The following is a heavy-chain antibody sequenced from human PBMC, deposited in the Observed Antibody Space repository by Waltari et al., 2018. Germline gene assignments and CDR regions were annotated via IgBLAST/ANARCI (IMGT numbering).Heavy chain of an antibody. J-gene: IGHJ3*01. CDR2: MSRDSGAM. CDR1: GFAFSASD. Sequence: EVQLVESGGGLVQPGGSLRLSCAVSGFAFSASDMNWVRQAPGKGLDGISHMSRDSGAMYFADSVKGRFTMSRDNAKNSLLLQMNSLRVDDTAIYYCAKDLSYAFDVWDQGTMITVSS. CDR3: AKDLSYAFDV. V-gene: IGHV3-48*03.